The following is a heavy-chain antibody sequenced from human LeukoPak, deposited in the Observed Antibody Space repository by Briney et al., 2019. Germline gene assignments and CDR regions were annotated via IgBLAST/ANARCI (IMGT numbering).Heavy chain of an antibody. CDR1: GGSISNYY. Sequence: SETLSLTCSVSGGSISNYYWSWIRQPPGKGLEWIAFIYNSGITNYNPYLKSRVTISVDTPKNQFSLKLSSVTAADTAVYYCARDSVGGYGPFDIWGQGTMVTVSS. CDR3: ARDSVGGYGPFDI. CDR2: IYNSGIT. V-gene: IGHV4-59*01. J-gene: IGHJ3*02. D-gene: IGHD3-16*01.